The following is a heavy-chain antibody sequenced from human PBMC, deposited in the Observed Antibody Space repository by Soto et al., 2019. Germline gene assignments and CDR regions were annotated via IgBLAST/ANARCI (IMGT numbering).Heavy chain of an antibody. J-gene: IGHJ6*02. Sequence: GGSLRLSCAASGFTFSNAWMNWVRQAPGKGLEWVGRIKSKTDGGTTDYAAPVKGRFTISRDDSKNTLYLQMNGLKTEDTAVYYCTTPGAYGDYYGMDVWGQGTTVTVSS. CDR1: GFTFSNAW. D-gene: IGHD4-17*01. CDR3: TTPGAYGDYYGMDV. V-gene: IGHV3-15*07. CDR2: IKSKTDGGTT.